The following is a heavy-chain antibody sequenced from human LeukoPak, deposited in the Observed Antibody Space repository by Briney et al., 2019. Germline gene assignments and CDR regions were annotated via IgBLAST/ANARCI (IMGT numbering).Heavy chain of an antibody. V-gene: IGHV3-7*01. D-gene: IGHD3-10*01. J-gene: IGHJ4*02. Sequence: GGSLRLSCAASGFTFSSSWMTWVRQAPGKGLEWVANIKEDGSEKYYVDSVKGRFTISRDNGKNSLYLQLNSLRAEDTAVYYCAREGRGEYFDYWGQGTLVTVSS. CDR1: GFTFSSSW. CDR3: AREGRGEYFDY. CDR2: IKEDGSEK.